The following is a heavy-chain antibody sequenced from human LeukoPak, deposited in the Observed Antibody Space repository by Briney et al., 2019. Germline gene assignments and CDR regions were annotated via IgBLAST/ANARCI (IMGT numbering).Heavy chain of an antibody. CDR1: GGSISSSSYY. Sequence: SETLTLTCTVSGGSISSSSYYWGWIRQPPGKGLEWIGSIYYSGSTYYNPSLKSRVTISVDTSKNQFSLKLSSVTAADTAVYYCARLRTTNFDYWGQGTLVTVSS. J-gene: IGHJ4*02. CDR2: IYYSGST. D-gene: IGHD4-17*01. V-gene: IGHV4-39*01. CDR3: ARLRTTNFDY.